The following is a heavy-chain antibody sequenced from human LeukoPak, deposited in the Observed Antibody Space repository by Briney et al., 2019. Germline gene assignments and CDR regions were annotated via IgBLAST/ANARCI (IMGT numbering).Heavy chain of an antibody. CDR3: ARDYYYGSGSLNYMDV. V-gene: IGHV1-18*01. CDR1: GYTFTSYG. Sequence: ASVKVSCKASGYTFTSYGISWVRQAPGQGLEWMGWISAYNGNTNYAQKFQGRVTMTRDTSISTAYMELSRLRSDDTAVYYCARDYYYGSGSLNYMDVWGKGTTVTVSS. CDR2: ISAYNGNT. D-gene: IGHD3-10*01. J-gene: IGHJ6*03.